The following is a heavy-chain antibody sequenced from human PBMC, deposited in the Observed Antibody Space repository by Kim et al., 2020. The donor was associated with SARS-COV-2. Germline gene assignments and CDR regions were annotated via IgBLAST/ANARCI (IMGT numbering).Heavy chain of an antibody. CDR3: ASSYCSSTCYYYGMDV. V-gene: IGHV4-61*01. D-gene: IGHD2-2*01. CDR2: IYYSGST. CDR1: GGSVSSGSYY. Sequence: SETLSLTCTVSGGSVSSGSYYWSWIRQPPGKGLEWIGYIYYSGSTNYNPSLKSRVTISVDTSKNQFSLKLSSVTAADTAVYYCASSYCSSTCYYYGMDVWGQGTTVTVSS. J-gene: IGHJ6*02.